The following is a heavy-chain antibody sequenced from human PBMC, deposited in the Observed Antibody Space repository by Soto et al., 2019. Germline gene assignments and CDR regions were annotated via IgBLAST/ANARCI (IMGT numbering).Heavy chain of an antibody. CDR2: ITPIFDTA. CDR1: GGTFSSFP. J-gene: IGHJ6*02. D-gene: IGHD1-1*01. V-gene: IGHV1-69*12. CDR3: ASPKLERRPTSPLDV. Sequence: QVQLVQSGAEVKKPGSSVKVSCKASGGTFSSFPISWVRQAPGQGLEWMGGITPIFDTANYAQKFQGRVTITADAPTSTAYMELSSLRSEDTAVYYCASPKLERRPTSPLDVWGQGTTVTVSS.